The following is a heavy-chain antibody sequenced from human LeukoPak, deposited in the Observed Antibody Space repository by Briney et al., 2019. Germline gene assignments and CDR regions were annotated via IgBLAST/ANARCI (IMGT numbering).Heavy chain of an antibody. J-gene: IGHJ3*01. D-gene: IGHD2-21*01. CDR3: AREAYRGGSFDV. CDR1: GGSISSSDYY. Sequence: PSDTLFLTCTVSGGSISSSDYYWGWISQPPGTGLEWIANIYYDGNTYYNPSLRSRAAISEDLSKNQFSLKLTSVTAADTALYYCAREAYRGGSFDVWGLGTMVTVYS. V-gene: IGHV4-39*01. CDR2: IYYDGNT.